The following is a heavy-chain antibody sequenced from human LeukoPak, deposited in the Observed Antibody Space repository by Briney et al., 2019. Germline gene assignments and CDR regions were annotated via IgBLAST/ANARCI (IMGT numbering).Heavy chain of an antibody. CDR2: ISSSSSYI. J-gene: IGHJ3*02. D-gene: IGHD1-7*01. CDR3: ARNLQLRDAFDI. CDR1: GFTFSSYS. V-gene: IGHV3-21*01. Sequence: GGSLRLSCAASGFTFSSYSMNWVRQAPGKGLEWVSSISSSSSYIYYADSVKGRFTISRDNAKNSLYLQMNSLRAEDTAVYYCARNLQLRDAFDIWGQGRMVTVSS.